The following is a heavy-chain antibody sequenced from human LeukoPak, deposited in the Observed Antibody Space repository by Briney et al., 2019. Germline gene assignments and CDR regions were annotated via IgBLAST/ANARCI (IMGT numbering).Heavy chain of an antibody. CDR1: GFTFSSYG. D-gene: IGHD3-22*01. CDR2: IRYDGSNK. V-gene: IGHV3-30*02. CDR3: VRYYDISGPEGPRGNFFDY. Sequence: PGGSLRLSCAASGFTFSSYGMHWVRQAPGKGLEWVAFIRYDGSNKYYADSVKGRFTISRDNSKNTLYLQMNSLRAEDTAVYYCVRYYDISGPEGPRGNFFDYWGQGTLVAVSS. J-gene: IGHJ4*02.